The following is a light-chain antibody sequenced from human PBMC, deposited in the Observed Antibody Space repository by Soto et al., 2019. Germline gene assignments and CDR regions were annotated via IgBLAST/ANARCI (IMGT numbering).Light chain of an antibody. V-gene: IGKV1-39*01. CDR3: QQNAIIPPWT. CDR1: QSVSRS. J-gene: IGKJ1*01. Sequence: QLTQSPSSLSASVGDRVIITFRASQSVSRSLNWYQQKTGQAPKLLIYAASTLHSGVPSRFSGSGSGTEFTLTISSLQPEDFATYYCQQNAIIPPWTFGQGTKVDI. CDR2: AAS.